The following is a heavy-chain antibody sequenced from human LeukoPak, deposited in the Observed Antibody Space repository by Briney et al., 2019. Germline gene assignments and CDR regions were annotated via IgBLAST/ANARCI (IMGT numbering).Heavy chain of an antibody. V-gene: IGHV1-46*01. CDR3: ARVGDYSPRGWFDP. D-gene: IGHD4-11*01. J-gene: IGHJ5*02. CDR2: INPSGGST. CDR1: GHIFTSYY. Sequence: GASVKVSCKASGHIFTSYYIHWVRQAPGQGLEWMGIINPSGGSTTYAQKFQGRVTMTRDMSTRTLYMELSSLRSEDTAFYYCARVGDYSPRGWFDPWGQGTLVTVPS.